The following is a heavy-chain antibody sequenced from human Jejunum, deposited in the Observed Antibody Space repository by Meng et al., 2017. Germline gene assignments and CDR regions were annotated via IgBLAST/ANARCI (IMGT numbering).Heavy chain of an antibody. D-gene: IGHD1-1*01. V-gene: IGHV3-74*01. CDR1: GFPFSTYS. Sequence: VALVGSGGGSVQPGGSLRLSCAASGFPFSTYSMHWGRQAPGKGLVWVSQIKPDGNTISYADSVRGRFTISRDNAKSTLYLEMNSLRAEDAAVYYCARDNDWVVWDYWGRGTLVTVSS. CDR3: ARDNDWVVWDY. J-gene: IGHJ4*01. CDR2: IKPDGNTI.